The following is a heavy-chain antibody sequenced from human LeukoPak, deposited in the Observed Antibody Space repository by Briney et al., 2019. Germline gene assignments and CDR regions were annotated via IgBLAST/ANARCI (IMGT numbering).Heavy chain of an antibody. J-gene: IGHJ4*02. CDR1: GGSISSYY. D-gene: IGHD3-9*01. CDR2: IYTSGST. V-gene: IGHV4-4*07. Sequence: SETLSLTCTVSGGSISSYYWSWIRQPAGKGLEWIGRIYTSGSTNYNPSLKSRVTVSVDTSKNQFSLKLSSVTAADTAVYYCARDYGPILTGYYTDWGQGTLVTVSS. CDR3: ARDYGPILTGYYTD.